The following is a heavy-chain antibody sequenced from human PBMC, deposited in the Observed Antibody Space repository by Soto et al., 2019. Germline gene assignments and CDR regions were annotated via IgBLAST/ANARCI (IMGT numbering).Heavy chain of an antibody. CDR2: IRSKGNNYAT. J-gene: IGHJ4*02. Sequence: EVQLVESGGGLVQPGGSLKLSCAASGFTFSDSAMHWVRQASGKGLEWVGRIRSKGNNYATEYAASVKGRFTISRDDSKNTAFLQMNCLKTEDTAVYYCTRHSHDCWGQGTLVTVSS. CDR1: GFTFSDSA. D-gene: IGHD3-3*01. V-gene: IGHV3-73*02. CDR3: TRHSHDC.